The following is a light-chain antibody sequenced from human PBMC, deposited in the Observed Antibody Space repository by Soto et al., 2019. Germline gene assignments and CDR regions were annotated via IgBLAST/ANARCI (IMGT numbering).Light chain of an antibody. Sequence: IQMTQSPSSLSASVGDRVSITCRASPGISNYLAWYQQKPGKVPKLLIYAASTLQSGVPPRFSGSGSGTDFTLTISSLQPEDVATYYCQRYNSAPLTFGGGTNVEIK. CDR2: AAS. J-gene: IGKJ4*01. CDR3: QRYNSAPLT. V-gene: IGKV1-27*01. CDR1: PGISNY.